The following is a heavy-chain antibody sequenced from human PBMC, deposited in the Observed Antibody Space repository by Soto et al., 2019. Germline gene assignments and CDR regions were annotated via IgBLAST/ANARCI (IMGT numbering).Heavy chain of an antibody. D-gene: IGHD3-22*01. CDR2: ISYDENNK. V-gene: IGHV3-30-3*01. CDR1: GFAFSSYA. J-gene: IGHJ1*01. Sequence: QVQLVESGGGVVQPGRSLRLSCAASGFAFSSYAMHWVRQAPGKGLEWVAVISYDENNKYYADSVKGRFTISRDNSKKTLSLQMNSLRPDDTAVYYCASEFRLGPSGYQGYCQHWGQGTLVTVSS. CDR3: ASEFRLGPSGYQGYCQH.